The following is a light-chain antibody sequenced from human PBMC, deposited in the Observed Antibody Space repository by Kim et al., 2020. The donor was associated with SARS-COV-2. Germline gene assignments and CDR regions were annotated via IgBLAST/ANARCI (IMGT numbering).Light chain of an antibody. J-gene: IGKJ1*01. CDR1: QSVSLH. V-gene: IGKV3-15*01. CDR2: SAS. CDR3: QQYNNWPRT. Sequence: SPGERATLACRASQSVSLHLAWYQQKPGQAPRLRVFSASTRATGVPARFSGSGSGTEFTLTISSLQSEDFAVYYCQQYNNWPRTCGQGTKVDIK.